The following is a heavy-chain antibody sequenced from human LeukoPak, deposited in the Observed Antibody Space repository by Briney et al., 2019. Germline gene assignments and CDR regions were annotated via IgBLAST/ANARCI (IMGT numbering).Heavy chain of an antibody. J-gene: IGHJ5*02. D-gene: IGHD1-1*01. CDR2: IYHSGST. V-gene: IGHV4-4*02. CDR3: ARDVAFELPGT. Sequence: SETLSLTCAVSVVCLSHDNWWGWVRQPPGKGMEWIGEIYHSGSTNSNPSLKSRATITIANSKTPFPLRLNSVTAADTAVYYWARDVAFELPGTWGQGNLVTVSS. CDR1: VVCLSHDNW.